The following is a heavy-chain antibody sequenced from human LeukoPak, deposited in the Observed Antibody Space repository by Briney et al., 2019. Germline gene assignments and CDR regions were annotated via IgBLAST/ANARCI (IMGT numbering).Heavy chain of an antibody. CDR3: ARGGRNFDY. CDR2: ISNSGTT. V-gene: IGHV4-59*01. J-gene: IGHJ4*02. CDR1: NDSINDSY. Sequence: SETLSLTCTVSNDSINDSYWTWIRQPPGKRLEWIGYISNSGTTKYNPSLKSRVTISVDTSNNQISLRLRSATASDTAVYFCARGGRNFDYWRQGTVVTVPS. D-gene: IGHD1-26*01.